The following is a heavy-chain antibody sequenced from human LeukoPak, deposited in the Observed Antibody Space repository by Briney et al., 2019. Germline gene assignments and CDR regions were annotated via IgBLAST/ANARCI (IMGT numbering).Heavy chain of an antibody. Sequence: SGGSLRLSCAASGFTFSSYAMSWVRQASGKGLEWVSAISGSGGSTYYADSVKGRFTISRDNSKNTLYLQMNSLRAEDTAVYYCAKGNYNWFDPWGQGTLVTVSS. V-gene: IGHV3-23*01. J-gene: IGHJ5*02. CDR3: AKGNYNWFDP. CDR1: GFTFSSYA. CDR2: ISGSGGST.